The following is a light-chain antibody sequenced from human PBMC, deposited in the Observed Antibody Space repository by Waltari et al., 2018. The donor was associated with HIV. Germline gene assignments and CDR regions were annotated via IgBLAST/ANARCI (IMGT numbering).Light chain of an antibody. V-gene: IGKV2-28*01. CDR3: MQALQTGKT. CDR1: QSLLYSNGYNY. J-gene: IGKJ1*01. Sequence: VMTQSTLSLSVTPGEPASVSCSSRQSLLYSNGYNYLDWDLPKPGQSPPRLIFLGSNRASGVPDRFSGSGSGTDFTLKISRVEAEDAGIYYCMQALQTGKTFGQGTKVEIK. CDR2: LGS.